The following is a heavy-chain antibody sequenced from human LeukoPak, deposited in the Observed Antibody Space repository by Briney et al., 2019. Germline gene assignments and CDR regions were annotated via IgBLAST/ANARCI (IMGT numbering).Heavy chain of an antibody. CDR1: VGPISSGGYS. CDR2: IYHSGST. V-gene: IGHV4-30-2*01. CDR3: ARADIGLSFFDY. Sequence: PSQTLSLTCAVSVGPISSGGYSWSWIRQPPGKGLEWIGYIYHSGSTYYNPSLKSRVTISVDRSKNQFSLKLSSVTAADTAVYYCARADIGLSFFDYWGQGTLVTVSS. J-gene: IGHJ4*02.